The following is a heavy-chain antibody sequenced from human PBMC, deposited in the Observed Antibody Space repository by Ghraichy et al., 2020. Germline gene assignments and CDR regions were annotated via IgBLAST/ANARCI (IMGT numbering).Heavy chain of an antibody. V-gene: IGHV4-34*01. D-gene: IGHD1-26*01. Sequence: SETLSLTCAVYGGSFSGYYWSWIRQPPGKGLEWIGEINHSGSTNYNPSLKSRVTISVDTSKNQFSLKLSSVTAADTAVYYCARHRSGSYLMGYWGQGTLVTVSS. CDR2: INHSGST. CDR3: ARHRSGSYLMGY. CDR1: GGSFSGYY. J-gene: IGHJ4*02.